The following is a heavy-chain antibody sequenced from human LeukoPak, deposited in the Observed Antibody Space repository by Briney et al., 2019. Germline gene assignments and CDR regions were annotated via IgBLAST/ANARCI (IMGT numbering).Heavy chain of an antibody. CDR2: IYYTGTT. Sequence: PSETLSLTCTVSGDSMSSRSYYWGWIRQPPGKGLEWIGNIYYTGTTYYNPSLKSRVYIAVDTSKNQFSLFLSSVTAADTAVYYCAQQRTAGTKVINYGGKGPLVTVSS. CDR3: AQQRTAGTKVINY. D-gene: IGHD1-1*01. CDR1: GDSMSSRSYY. V-gene: IGHV4-39*01. J-gene: IGHJ4*02.